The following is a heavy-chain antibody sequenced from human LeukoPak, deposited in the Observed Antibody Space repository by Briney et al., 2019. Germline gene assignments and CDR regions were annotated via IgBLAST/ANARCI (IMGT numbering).Heavy chain of an antibody. V-gene: IGHV1-8*01. CDR2: MNPNSGNT. Sequence: ASVRVSCKASGYTFTSYDINWERQATGQALGWMGWMNPNSGNTGYAQKFQGRVTMTRNTSISTAYMELSSLRSEDTAVYYCARGIAVSRWATGYWGQGTLVTVSS. J-gene: IGHJ4*02. CDR3: ARGIAVSRWATGY. CDR1: GYTFTSYD. D-gene: IGHD6-19*01.